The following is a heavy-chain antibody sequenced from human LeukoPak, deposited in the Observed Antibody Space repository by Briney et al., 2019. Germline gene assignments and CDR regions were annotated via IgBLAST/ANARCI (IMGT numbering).Heavy chain of an antibody. Sequence: GGSLRLSCVASGFPFSSYTMLWVREAPGKGLEWVSHISSSSNTIFYADSVKGRFTISRENAKNSLYLQMSSLRGEDTAVYYCARAAGIAASGTRFDYFDYWGQGTLVTVSS. D-gene: IGHD6-13*01. V-gene: IGHV3-48*04. CDR3: ARAAGIAASGTRFDYFDY. CDR2: ISSSSNTI. J-gene: IGHJ4*02. CDR1: GFPFSSYT.